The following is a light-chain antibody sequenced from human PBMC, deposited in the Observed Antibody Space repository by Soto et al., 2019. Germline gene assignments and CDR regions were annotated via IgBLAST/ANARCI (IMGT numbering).Light chain of an antibody. J-gene: IGLJ2*01. CDR2: GVS. CDR3: SSYAGSSVV. Sequence: QSALTQPPSASGSPGQSVTISCTGTSSDVGSYNLVSWHQQHPGKAPKVMIYGVSQRPSGVPDRSSGSKSGNTASLTVSGLQAEDEADYYCSSYAGSSVVFGAGTKVTVL. V-gene: IGLV2-8*01. CDR1: SSDVGSYNL.